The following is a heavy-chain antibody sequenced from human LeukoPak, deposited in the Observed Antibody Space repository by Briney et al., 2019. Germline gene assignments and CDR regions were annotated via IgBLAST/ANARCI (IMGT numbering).Heavy chain of an antibody. D-gene: IGHD3-10*01. Sequence: SQTLSLTCTVSGGSISSGSYYWRWIRQPAGKGLEWIVRIYTSGSTNYNPSLKSRVTISVDTSKNQFSLKLSSVTAADTAVYYCARGRYYGSGSYYNLDWFDPWGQGTLVTVSS. CDR2: IYTSGST. CDR1: GGSISSGSYY. J-gene: IGHJ5*02. V-gene: IGHV4-61*02. CDR3: ARGRYYGSGSYYNLDWFDP.